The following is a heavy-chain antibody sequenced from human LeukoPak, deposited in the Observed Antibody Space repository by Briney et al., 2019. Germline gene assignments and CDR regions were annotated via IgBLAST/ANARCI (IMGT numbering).Heavy chain of an antibody. CDR3: ARVAQQLVNAFDI. CDR2: ISSSSSYI. Sequence: GGSLRLSCAVSGFTFSDYYMSWIRQAPGKGLEWVSSISSSSSYIYYADSVKGRFTISRDNAKNSLYLQMNSLRAEDTAVYYCARVAQQLVNAFDIWGQGTMVTVSS. J-gene: IGHJ3*02. D-gene: IGHD6-13*01. V-gene: IGHV3-11*06. CDR1: GFTFSDYY.